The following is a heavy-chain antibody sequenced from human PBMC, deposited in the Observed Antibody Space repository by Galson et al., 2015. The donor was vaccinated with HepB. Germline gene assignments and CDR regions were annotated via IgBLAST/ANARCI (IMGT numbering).Heavy chain of an antibody. CDR1: GYTFTSYG. J-gene: IGHJ4*02. Sequence: SVKVSCKASGYTFTSYGISWVRQAPGQGLEWMGWISAYNGNTNYAQKLQGRVTMTTDTSTSTAYMELRSLRSDDTAVYYCSREGSFWDIVLMVYATGGFDYWGQGTLVTVSS. CDR2: ISAYNGNT. D-gene: IGHD2-8*01. CDR3: SREGSFWDIVLMVYATGGFDY. V-gene: IGHV1-18*01.